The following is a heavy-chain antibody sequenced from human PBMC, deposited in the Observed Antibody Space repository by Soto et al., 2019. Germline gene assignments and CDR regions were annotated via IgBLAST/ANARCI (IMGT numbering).Heavy chain of an antibody. CDR2: IYYSGST. Sequence: QVQLQESGPGLVKPSQTLSLTCTVSGGSISGGGYYWSWIRQHPGKGLEWIGYIYYSGSTYYNPSLERRGTISVDTSKTQYSLKRSSVTAADTAVYNCARGDRSQGAKSSDHWGQGTMVPVSS. D-gene: IGHD1-26*01. CDR3: ARGDRSQGAKSSDH. CDR1: GGSISGGGYY. J-gene: IGHJ3*01. V-gene: IGHV4-31*03.